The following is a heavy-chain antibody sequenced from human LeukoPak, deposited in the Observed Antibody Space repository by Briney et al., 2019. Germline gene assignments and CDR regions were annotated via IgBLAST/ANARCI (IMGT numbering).Heavy chain of an antibody. Sequence: GGSLRLSCAASGFTFSSYGMSWVRQAPGKGLEWVSAISGSGGSTYYADSVKGRFTISRDNSKNTLYLQMNSLRAEDTAVYYCAKTNTYYYDSSGYLKFDYWGQGTLVTVSS. V-gene: IGHV3-23*01. D-gene: IGHD3-22*01. J-gene: IGHJ4*02. CDR3: AKTNTYYYDSSGYLKFDY. CDR2: ISGSGGST. CDR1: GFTFSSYG.